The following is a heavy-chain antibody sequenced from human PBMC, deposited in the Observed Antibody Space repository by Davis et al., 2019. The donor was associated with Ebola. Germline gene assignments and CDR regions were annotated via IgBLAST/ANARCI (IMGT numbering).Heavy chain of an antibody. CDR3: ASLLGYYYDSSGYYYHAHFDY. D-gene: IGHD3-22*01. J-gene: IGHJ4*02. CDR1: GGSISSYY. CDR2: IYYSGST. V-gene: IGHV4-59*08. Sequence: MPSETLSLTCTVSGGSISSYYWSWIRQPPGKGLEWIGYIYYSGSTNYNPSLKSRVAISLDTSKNQFSLGLIFVTAADTAVYYCASLLGYYYDSSGYYYHAHFDYWGQGTLVTVSS.